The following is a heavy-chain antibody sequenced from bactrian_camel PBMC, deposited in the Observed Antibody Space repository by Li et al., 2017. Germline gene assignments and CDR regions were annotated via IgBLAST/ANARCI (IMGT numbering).Heavy chain of an antibody. D-gene: IGHD1*01. CDR1: EYISGSYC. CDR2: ISTSGIYL. Sequence: VQLVESGGGSVQPGGSLRLSCAASEYISGSYCMGWFRQVPGKEREGVAAISTSGIYLVYADSVKGRFTISRDNAKNTVYLQLNRLQTEDTAMYYCVKASNDGFGCCVGQGTQVTVS. J-gene: IGHJ4*01. V-gene: IGHV3S1*01.